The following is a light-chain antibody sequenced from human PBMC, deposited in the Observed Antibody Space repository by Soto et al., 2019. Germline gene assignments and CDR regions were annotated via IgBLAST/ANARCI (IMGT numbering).Light chain of an antibody. CDR3: QQLNTYPVT. V-gene: IGKV1-9*01. CDR2: AAS. CDR1: QAINTY. Sequence: DIQLTQSPSFLSASVGDRVTITCRASQAINTYLAWYQQKSGRAPKLLISAASTLQSGVPARFSGSGSGTDFTLSITNLQPEDFATYYCQQLNTYPVTFGGGTKVDIK. J-gene: IGKJ4*01.